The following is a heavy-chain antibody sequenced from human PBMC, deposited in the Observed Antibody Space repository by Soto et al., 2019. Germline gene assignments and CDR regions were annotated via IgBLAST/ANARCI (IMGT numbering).Heavy chain of an antibody. Sequence: EVQMLESGGDLVQPGGSLRLSCAASGFTFRLYPMSWVRQAPGKGLEWVSGISNSGVTYYADSVKGRFSISRDNSKNTLLLLMNSLRAEDTAVYYCAKESPRLFGGQGTLVTVSS. J-gene: IGHJ4*02. CDR1: GFTFRLYP. D-gene: IGHD3-16*01. CDR2: ISNSGVT. CDR3: AKESPRLF. V-gene: IGHV3-23*01.